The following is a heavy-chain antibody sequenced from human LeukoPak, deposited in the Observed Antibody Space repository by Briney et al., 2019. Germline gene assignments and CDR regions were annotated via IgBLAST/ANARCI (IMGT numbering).Heavy chain of an antibody. D-gene: IGHD3-16*01. Sequence: ASVTVSCKASGYTFTNYHINWVRQATGQGLEWMGWMNPNNGDSGYAQKFQGRATITRDTSISTSYIELRSLRSDDTAVFFCARMTSFTAFGYDYWGQGTLVTVSS. V-gene: IGHV1-8*03. CDR3: ARMTSFTAFGYDY. CDR2: MNPNNGDS. CDR1: GYTFTNYH. J-gene: IGHJ4*02.